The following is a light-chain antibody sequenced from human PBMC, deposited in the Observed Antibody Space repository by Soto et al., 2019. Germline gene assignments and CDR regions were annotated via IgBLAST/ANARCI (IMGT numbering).Light chain of an antibody. V-gene: IGLV2-14*01. CDR1: SSDVGGYNY. Sequence: QSALTRAASVSGSPGQSITISCTGTSSDVGGYNYVSWYQQHPGKAPKLMIYDVSNRPSGVSNRFSGSKSGNTASLTISGLLAQDEADYYCSSYTSSSTLDVVFGGGTKLTVL. CDR2: DVS. CDR3: SSYTSSSTLDVV. J-gene: IGLJ2*01.